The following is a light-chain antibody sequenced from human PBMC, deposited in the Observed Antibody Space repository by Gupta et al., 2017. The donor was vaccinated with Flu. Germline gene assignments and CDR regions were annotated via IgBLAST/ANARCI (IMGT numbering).Light chain of an antibody. CDR2: DNN. V-gene: IGLV1-51*01. CDR3: GTWDSSLGAAV. J-gene: IGLJ3*02. Sequence: QSVLPQPPSVSAAAGQKVTISCSGSSSNIGDNYVSWYQQLPGTTPKLLIYDNNKEASGISDRFSGSKSGTSATLGSTGLQTGEEADYYCGTWDSSLGAAVFGGGTKLTVL. CDR1: SSNIGDNY.